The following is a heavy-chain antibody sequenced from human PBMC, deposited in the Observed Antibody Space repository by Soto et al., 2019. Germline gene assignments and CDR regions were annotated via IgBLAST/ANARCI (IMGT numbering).Heavy chain of an antibody. CDR2: ISAYNDNI. D-gene: IGHD3-10*01. J-gene: IGHJ4*02. Sequence: ASVKVSCKASGYTFTSYGISWVRQAPGQGLEWMGWISAYNDNIKYAQKLQGRVTITTDTSASTAYMDLSSLRSEDTAVYYCAIFGGSVSGWGQGTLVTVSS. CDR1: GYTFTSYG. V-gene: IGHV1-18*01. CDR3: AIFGGSVSG.